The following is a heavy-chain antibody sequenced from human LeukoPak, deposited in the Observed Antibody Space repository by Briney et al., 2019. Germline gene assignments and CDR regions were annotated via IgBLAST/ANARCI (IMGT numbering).Heavy chain of an antibody. Sequence: SGTTLVKPTQTLTLTCTFSGFSLSTSGVGVGWIRQPPGKALEWLALIYWDDDKRYSPALQSRLTITKDTYKTQVVLTMTNMDPVDTATYYCAHRRDSSSWYGDFDYWGQGTLVTVSS. CDR3: AHRRDSSSWYGDFDY. J-gene: IGHJ4*02. CDR1: GFSLSTSGVG. D-gene: IGHD6-13*01. CDR2: IYWDDDK. V-gene: IGHV2-5*02.